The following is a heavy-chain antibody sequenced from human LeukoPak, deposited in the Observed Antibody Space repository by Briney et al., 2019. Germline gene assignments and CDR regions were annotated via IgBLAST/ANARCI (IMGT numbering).Heavy chain of an antibody. CDR3: ARGNYGDYGEYFQH. V-gene: IGHV4-30-4*01. Sequence: SETLSLTCTVSGGSISSGDYYWSWIRHPPGKALEWIGYIYYSGSTYYNPSLKSRVTISVDTFKNQFSLKLSSVTAADTAVYYCARGNYGDYGEYFQHWGQGTLVTVSS. CDR2: IYYSGST. D-gene: IGHD4-17*01. CDR1: GGSISSGDYY. J-gene: IGHJ1*01.